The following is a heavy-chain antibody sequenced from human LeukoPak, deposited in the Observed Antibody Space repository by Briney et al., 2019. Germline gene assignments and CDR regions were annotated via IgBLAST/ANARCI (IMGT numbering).Heavy chain of an antibody. CDR1: GFTFSSYA. J-gene: IGHJ4*02. CDR3: AREEEASGGSAFDY. Sequence: GGSLRLSCAASGFTFSSYAMHWVRQAPGKGLEWVAVISYDGSNKYYADSVKGRFTISRDNSKNTLYLQMNSLRAEDTAVYYCAREEEASGGSAFDYWGQGTLVTVSS. V-gene: IGHV3-30-3*01. D-gene: IGHD2-15*01. CDR2: ISYDGSNK.